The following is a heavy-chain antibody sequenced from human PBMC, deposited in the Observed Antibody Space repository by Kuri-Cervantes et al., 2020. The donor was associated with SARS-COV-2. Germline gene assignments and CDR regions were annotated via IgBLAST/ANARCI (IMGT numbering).Heavy chain of an antibody. CDR1: GFTFSSYA. V-gene: IGHV3-30-3*01. D-gene: IGHD3-3*01. CDR2: ISYDGSNK. J-gene: IGHJ4*02. Sequence: GGSLRLSCAASGFTFSSYAMHWVRQAPGKGLEWVAVISYDGSNKYYADSVKGRFTISRDNSKNTLYLQMNSLRAEDTAVYYCARDQRDDFWSGHADYWGQGTLVTVSS. CDR3: ARDQRDDFWSGHADY.